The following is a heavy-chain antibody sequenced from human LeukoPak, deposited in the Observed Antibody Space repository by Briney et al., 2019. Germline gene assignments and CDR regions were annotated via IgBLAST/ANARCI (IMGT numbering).Heavy chain of an antibody. V-gene: IGHV3-30*04. CDR1: GFTFSSYA. Sequence: GRSLRLSCAASGFTFSSYAMHWVRQAPGKGLEWVAVISYDGSNKYYADSVKGRFTISRDNSKNTLYLQMNSLRAEDTAVYYCARDRRGYSYGYKYYYYMDVWGKGTTVTVSS. CDR3: ARDRRGYSYGYKYYYYMDV. J-gene: IGHJ6*03. D-gene: IGHD5-18*01. CDR2: ISYDGSNK.